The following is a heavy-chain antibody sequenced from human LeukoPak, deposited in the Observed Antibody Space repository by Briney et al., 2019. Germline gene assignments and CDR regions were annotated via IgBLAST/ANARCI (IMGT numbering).Heavy chain of an antibody. CDR3: ARDIVLMVYGYYYGMDV. V-gene: IGHV1-46*01. J-gene: IGHJ6*02. D-gene: IGHD2-8*01. CDR1: GYTFTSYY. CDR2: INPSGGST. Sequence: ASVKVSCKASGYTFTSYYMHWVRQAPGQGLEWMGIINPSGGSTSYAQKFQGRVTMTRDTSTSTVYKELSSLRSEDTAVYYCARDIVLMVYGYYYGMDVWGQGTTVTVSS.